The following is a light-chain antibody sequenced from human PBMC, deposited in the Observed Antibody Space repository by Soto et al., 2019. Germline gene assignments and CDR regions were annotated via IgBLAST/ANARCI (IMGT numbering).Light chain of an antibody. CDR3: QQSYSTPYT. CDR2: AAS. J-gene: IGKJ2*01. Sequence: DIQMTQSPSSLSASVGDRVTITCRASQSISSYVNWYQQKPGKAPKLLIYAASSLQRGVPSRFSGRGSGTDFTLTISRLQPEDFATYYCQQSYSTPYTFGQGTKLEIK. CDR1: QSISSY. V-gene: IGKV1-39*01.